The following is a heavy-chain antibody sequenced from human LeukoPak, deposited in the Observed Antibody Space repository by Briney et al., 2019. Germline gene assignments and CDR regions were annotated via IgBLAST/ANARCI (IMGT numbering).Heavy chain of an antibody. J-gene: IGHJ6*03. CDR1: AFTFSSYA. CDR2: ISGSGGNT. CDR3: ARAVRGIRITVYYYYMDV. D-gene: IGHD3-16*01. V-gene: IGHV3-23*01. Sequence: GGSLRLSCAASAFTFSSYAMSWVRQAPGKGLEWVSAISGSGGNTYYADSVKGRFTISRDNSKNTLYLQMNSLRAEDTAVYYCARAVRGIRITVYYYYMDVWGKGTTVTVSS.